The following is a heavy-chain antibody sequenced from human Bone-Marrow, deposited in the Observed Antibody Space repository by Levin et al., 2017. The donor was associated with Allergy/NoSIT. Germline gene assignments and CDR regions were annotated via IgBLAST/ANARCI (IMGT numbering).Heavy chain of an antibody. V-gene: IGHV4-34*01. Sequence: PSETLSLTCAVSGGSFNTFYWTWVRQPPGKGLEWIGEINHYGSTNYNPSLKSRVTISVDTSKSQISLNLTSVTATDTAVYYCATEGSNWFDPWGQGTLVTVSS. J-gene: IGHJ5*02. CDR3: ATEGSNWFDP. CDR2: INHYGST. CDR1: GGSFNTFY.